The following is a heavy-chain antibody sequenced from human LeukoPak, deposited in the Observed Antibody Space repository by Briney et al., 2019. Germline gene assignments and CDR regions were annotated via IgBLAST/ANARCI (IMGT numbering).Heavy chain of an antibody. CDR1: GGSISSSSYY. D-gene: IGHD5-18*01. CDR3: ARGSQGLHDY. CDR2: VYYSGST. Sequence: KPSETLSLTCTVSGGSISSSSYYWGWIRQPPGKGLEWIGSVYYSGSTYYNPSLKSRVTISVDTSKNQFSLKLSSVTAADTAVYYCARGSQGLHDYWGQGTLVTVSS. V-gene: IGHV4-39*07. J-gene: IGHJ4*02.